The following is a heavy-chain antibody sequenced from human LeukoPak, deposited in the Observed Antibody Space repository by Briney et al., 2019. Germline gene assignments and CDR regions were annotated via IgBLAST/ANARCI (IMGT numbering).Heavy chain of an antibody. CDR2: VKQDGSER. V-gene: IGHV3-7*01. J-gene: IGHJ4*02. CDR1: GFTFSSYW. CDR3: AREGAYYLDS. Sequence: PGGSLRLSCAASGFTFSSYWMSWVRQAAGKGLVWVANVKQDGSERYYVGSVRGRFTISRDNAKNSLYLQMNSLRAEDTAVYYCAREGAYYLDSWGQGTLVAVSS. D-gene: IGHD4/OR15-4a*01.